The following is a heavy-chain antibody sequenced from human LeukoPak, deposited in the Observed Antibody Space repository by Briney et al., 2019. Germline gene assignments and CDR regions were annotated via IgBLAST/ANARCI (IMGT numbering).Heavy chain of an antibody. CDR2: ISGSGGST. CDR1: GFTFSSYA. Sequence: GGSLRLSCAASGFTFSSYAMCWGRQAPGKGLEWVSAISGSGGSTYYADSVKGRFTISRDNSKNTLYLQMNSLRAEDTAVYYCANAVGSGDYWGQGTLVTVSS. J-gene: IGHJ4*02. CDR3: ANAVGSGDY. V-gene: IGHV3-23*01.